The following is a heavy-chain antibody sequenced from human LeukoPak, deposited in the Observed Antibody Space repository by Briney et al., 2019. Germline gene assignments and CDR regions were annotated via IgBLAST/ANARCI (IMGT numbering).Heavy chain of an antibody. V-gene: IGHV3-49*04. CDR2: IRSKGDGGTT. CDR1: GFSSGDYA. Sequence: PGGSLRLSCTASGFSSGDYALSWVRQDPGKGLEWVGLIRSKGDGGTTEYAASVKGRFTISRDDSKSIAYLEMNSLKTEDTAVYYCTRGPSRGTYDYWGQGTLVTVSS. D-gene: IGHD1-26*01. J-gene: IGHJ4*02. CDR3: TRGPSRGTYDY.